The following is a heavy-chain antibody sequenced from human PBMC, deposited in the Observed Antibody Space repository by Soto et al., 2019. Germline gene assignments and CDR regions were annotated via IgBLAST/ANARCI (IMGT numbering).Heavy chain of an antibody. D-gene: IGHD1-1*01. CDR2: SNPGSGVT. CDR3: ARVAGHKNARFGT. J-gene: IGHJ4*02. V-gene: IGHV1-2*02. CDR1: GYSFTKYH. Sequence: ASVKVSCKASGYSFTKYHMHWVRQAPGQGLEWMGWSNPGSGVTNQAQKFQGRVTMTRDTSITTTYMELNSLTSDDTAVYYCARVAGHKNARFGTWGQGALVTVSS.